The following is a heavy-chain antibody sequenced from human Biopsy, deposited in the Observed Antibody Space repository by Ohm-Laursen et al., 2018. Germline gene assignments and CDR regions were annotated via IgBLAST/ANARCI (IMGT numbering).Heavy chain of an antibody. CDR1: GFAFNLYE. CDR2: IWYDGSSE. D-gene: IGHD1-26*01. J-gene: IGHJ6*02. V-gene: IGHV3-33*08. Sequence: SLRLSCTASGFAFNLYEMNWVRQAPGKGLEWVAIIWYDGSSEYYADSVKGRFTISRDNSRNTVYLQMNSLRAEDTAIYYCARDPIVGSKADGMDVWGQGTTVTVSS. CDR3: ARDPIVGSKADGMDV.